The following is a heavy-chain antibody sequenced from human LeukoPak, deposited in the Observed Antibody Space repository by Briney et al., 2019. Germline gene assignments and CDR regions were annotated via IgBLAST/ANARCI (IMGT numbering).Heavy chain of an antibody. J-gene: IGHJ5*02. V-gene: IGHV4-59*01. Sequence: PSETLSLTCTVSGGSISSYYWSWIRQPPGKGLEWIGYIYYSGSTNYNPSLKSRVTISVDTSKNQFSLELSSVTAADTAVYYCARGDYDFWSGRQGGWFDPWGQGTLVTVSS. CDR3: ARGDYDFWSGRQGGWFDP. CDR1: GGSISSYY. CDR2: IYYSGST. D-gene: IGHD3-3*01.